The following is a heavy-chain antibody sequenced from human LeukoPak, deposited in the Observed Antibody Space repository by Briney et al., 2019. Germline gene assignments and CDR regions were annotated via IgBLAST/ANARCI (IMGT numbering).Heavy chain of an antibody. CDR1: GYTLTELS. Sequence: GASVKVSCKVSGYTLTELSMHWVRQSPGKGLEWMGGFDPEDGETIYAQKFQGRVTMTEDTSTDTAYMELSSLRSEDTAVYYCGIGKLVRFGYYYYGMDVWGQGTTVTVSS. D-gene: IGHD6-13*01. CDR3: GIGKLVRFGYYYYGMDV. J-gene: IGHJ6*02. V-gene: IGHV1-24*01. CDR2: FDPEDGET.